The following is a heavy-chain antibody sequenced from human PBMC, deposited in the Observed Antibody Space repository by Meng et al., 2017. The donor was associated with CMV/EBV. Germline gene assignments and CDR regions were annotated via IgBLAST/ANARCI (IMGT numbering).Heavy chain of an antibody. CDR1: GFTFSSYS. D-gene: IGHD6-13*01. CDR2: ISSSSSYI. CDR3: ARVGIAAAGKGGFDY. J-gene: IGHJ4*02. Sequence: VLLVESGGGLVKPGGSLRLSCAASGFTFSSYSMNWVRQAPGKGLEWVSSISSSSSYIYYADSVKGRFTISRDNAKNSLYLQMNSLRAEDTAVYYCARVGIAAAGKGGFDYWGQGTLVTVSS. V-gene: IGHV3-21*01.